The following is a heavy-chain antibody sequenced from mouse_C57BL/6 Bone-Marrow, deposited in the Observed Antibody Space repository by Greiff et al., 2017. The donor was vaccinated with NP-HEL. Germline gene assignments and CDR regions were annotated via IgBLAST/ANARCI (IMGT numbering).Heavy chain of an antibody. CDR2: ISSGGSYT. CDR1: GFTFSSYG. J-gene: IGHJ2*01. CDR3: ARSPSITTVAATGDY. V-gene: IGHV5-6*01. D-gene: IGHD1-1*01. Sequence: EVQGVESGGDLVKPGGSLKLSCAASGFTFSSYGMSWVRQTPDKRLAWVATISSGGSYTYYPDSVKGRFTISRDNAKNTLYLQMSSLKSEDTAMYYCARSPSITTVAATGDYWGQGTTLTVSS.